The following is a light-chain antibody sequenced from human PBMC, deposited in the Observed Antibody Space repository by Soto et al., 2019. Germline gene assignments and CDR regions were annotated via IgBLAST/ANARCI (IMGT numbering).Light chain of an antibody. V-gene: IGKV1-27*01. CDR3: QNYISDPFT. Sequence: DIQMTQSPSSLSASVGDRVTITCRANQGISDYLAWYQQKPGQVPQLLIYSASTLQSGVPSRFSGSGSGTDFTLTISSLQPEDVATYYCQNYISDPFTFGPGTNVDIK. CDR2: SAS. CDR1: QGISDY. J-gene: IGKJ3*01.